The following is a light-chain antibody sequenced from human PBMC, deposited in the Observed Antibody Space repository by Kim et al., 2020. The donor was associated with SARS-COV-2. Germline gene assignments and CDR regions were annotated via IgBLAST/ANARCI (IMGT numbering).Light chain of an antibody. Sequence: SEPPWERVSLSCRASQSVDSNLAWYQQQPGQAPRLLIYDVSIRAIGVPARFSGSGSGTQFSLTIGSLQPEDAAVYYCLQYSDWWTFGQGTKVDIK. V-gene: IGKV3-15*01. CDR1: QSVDSN. CDR3: LQYSDWWT. J-gene: IGKJ1*01. CDR2: DVS.